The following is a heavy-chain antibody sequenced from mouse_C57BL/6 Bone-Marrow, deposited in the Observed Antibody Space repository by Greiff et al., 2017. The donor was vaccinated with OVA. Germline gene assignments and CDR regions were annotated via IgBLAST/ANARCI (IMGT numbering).Heavy chain of an antibody. D-gene: IGHD2-2*01. CDR3: ARGYDGFYYYAMDY. CDR2: IDPSDSYT. J-gene: IGHJ4*01. V-gene: IGHV1-69*01. CDR1: GYTFTSYW. Sequence: VQLQQPGAELVMPGASVKLSCKASGYTFTSYWMHWVKQRPGQGLEWTGEIDPSDSYTNSNQKFKGKSTLTVDKSSSTAYMQISRLTSEDSAVYYCARGYDGFYYYAMDYWGQGTSVTVSS.